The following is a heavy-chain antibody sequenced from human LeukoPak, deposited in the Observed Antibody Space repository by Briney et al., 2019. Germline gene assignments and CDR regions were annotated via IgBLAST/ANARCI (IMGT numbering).Heavy chain of an antibody. CDR1: GFTFGSDA. Sequence: PGGSLRLSCAASGFTFGSDAMTWVRQAPGKGLEWVSAISGNGGTTYYADSVKGRFTISRDNSKNTLYLQMNSLRAEDTAVYYCAKDRADEDVLLWFGESKGAFDIWGQGTMVTVSS. CDR2: ISGNGGTT. CDR3: AKDRADEDVLLWFGESKGAFDI. V-gene: IGHV3-23*01. J-gene: IGHJ3*02. D-gene: IGHD3-10*01.